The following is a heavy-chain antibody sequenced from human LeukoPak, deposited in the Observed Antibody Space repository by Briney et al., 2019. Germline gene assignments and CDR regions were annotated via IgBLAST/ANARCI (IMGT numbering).Heavy chain of an antibody. V-gene: IGHV3-21*01. Sequence: GGSLRLSCAASGFTFSSYSMNWVRQAPGRGLEWVSSISSSSSYIYYADSVKGRFTISRDNAKNSLYLQMNSLRAEDTAVYYCARGRNIVATILTGWGQGTLVTVSS. CDR1: GFTFSSYS. J-gene: IGHJ4*02. D-gene: IGHD5-12*01. CDR2: ISSSSSYI. CDR3: ARGRNIVATILTG.